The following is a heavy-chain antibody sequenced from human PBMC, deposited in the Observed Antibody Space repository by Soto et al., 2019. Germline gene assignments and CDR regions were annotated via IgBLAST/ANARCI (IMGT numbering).Heavy chain of an antibody. J-gene: IGHJ6*03. CDR1: GGSFSGYY. V-gene: IGHV4-34*01. Sequence: SETQSLTCAVYGGSFSGYYWSWIRQPPGKGLEWIGEINHSGSTNYNPSLKSRVTISVDTSKNQFSLKLSSVTAADTAVYYCARSPSGYYMDVWGKGTTVTVSS. CDR3: ARSPSGYYMDV. D-gene: IGHD3-10*01. CDR2: INHSGST.